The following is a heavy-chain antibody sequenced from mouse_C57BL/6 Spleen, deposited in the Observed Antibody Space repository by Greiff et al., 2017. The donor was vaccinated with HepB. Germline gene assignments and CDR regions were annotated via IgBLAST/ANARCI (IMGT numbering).Heavy chain of an antibody. D-gene: IGHD2-4*01. CDR2: IWDVGGT. V-gene: IGHV2-6*01. Sequence: QVQLKQSGPGLVAPSQSLSLTCTVTGFSLTSYGVDWVRQSPGQGLEWLGVIWDVGGTNYNSALKYRLSISKDNTKSQVVLKKNRLQTDETAMYYCGGRGDYGGMFAYWGQGTLVTVSA. CDR1: GFSLTSYG. J-gene: IGHJ3*01. CDR3: GGRGDYGGMFAY.